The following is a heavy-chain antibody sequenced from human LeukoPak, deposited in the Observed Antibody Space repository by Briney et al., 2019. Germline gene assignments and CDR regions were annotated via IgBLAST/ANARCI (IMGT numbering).Heavy chain of an antibody. CDR1: GFTFSSYS. Sequence: GGSLRLSCAASGFTFSSYSMNWVRQAPGKGLEWVSYISSSSSTIYYADSVKGRFTISRDNAKNSLYLQMHSLRAEDTAVYYCARSGMDCSSTSCYLDAFDIWGQGTMVTVSS. CDR2: ISSSSSTI. D-gene: IGHD2-2*01. CDR3: ARSGMDCSSTSCYLDAFDI. V-gene: IGHV3-48*01. J-gene: IGHJ3*02.